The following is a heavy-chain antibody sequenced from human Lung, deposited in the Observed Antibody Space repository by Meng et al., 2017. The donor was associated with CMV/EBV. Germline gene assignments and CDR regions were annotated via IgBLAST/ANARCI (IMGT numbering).Heavy chain of an antibody. CDR1: GFTFSSYA. CDR3: ARDQYYYDSSGYYDY. D-gene: IGHD3-22*01. V-gene: IGHV3-30-3*01. J-gene: IGHJ4*02. Sequence: SLKISCAASGFTFSSYAMHWVRQAPGKGLEWVAVISYDGSNKYYADSVKGRFTISRDNSKNTLYLQMNSLRAEDTAVYYCARDQYYYDSSGYYDYWGQGTXVTVSS. CDR2: ISYDGSNK.